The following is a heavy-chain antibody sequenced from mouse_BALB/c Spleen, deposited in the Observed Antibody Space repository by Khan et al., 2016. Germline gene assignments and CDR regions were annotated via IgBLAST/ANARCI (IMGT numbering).Heavy chain of an antibody. J-gene: IGHJ4*01. CDR1: GFSLTSYG. CDR3: ARSSYAMEY. V-gene: IGHV2-2*02. CDR2: IWSGGST. Sequence: QVQLQQSGPGLVQPSQSLSITCTVSGFSLTSYGVHWVRQSPGKGLEWLGVIWSGGSTDYNAAFISRLSISKDNSKSQVFFKMNSLQANDTAIYYCARSSYAMEYWGQGTSVNVSS.